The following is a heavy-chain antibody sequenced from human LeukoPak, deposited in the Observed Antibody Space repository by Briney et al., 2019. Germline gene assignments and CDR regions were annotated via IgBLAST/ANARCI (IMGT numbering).Heavy chain of an antibody. V-gene: IGHV4-4*07. Sequence: PSETLSLTCTVSGGSISSYYWSWIRQPAGKGLEWIGRIYTSGGTNYNPSLKSPVTISVATSKNQFSLKLSSVTAADTAVYYCARDSRRYSSSWYDNDNWFDPWGQGTLVTVSS. CDR2: IYTSGGT. J-gene: IGHJ5*02. D-gene: IGHD6-13*01. CDR3: ARDSRRYSSSWYDNDNWFDP. CDR1: GGSISSYY.